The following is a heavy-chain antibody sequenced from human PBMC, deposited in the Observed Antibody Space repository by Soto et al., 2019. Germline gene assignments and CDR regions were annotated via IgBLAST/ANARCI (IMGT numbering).Heavy chain of an antibody. CDR1: GGSISSSSYY. CDR3: FTHDYGDYVDWFDP. D-gene: IGHD4-17*01. CDR2: IYYSGST. V-gene: IGHV4-39*01. J-gene: IGHJ5*02. Sequence: SETLSLTCTVSGGSISSSSYYWGWIRQPPGKGLEWIGSIYYSGSTYYNPSLKSRVTISVDTSKNQFSLKLSSVTAADTAVYYCFTHDYGDYVDWFDPWGQGTLVTVSS.